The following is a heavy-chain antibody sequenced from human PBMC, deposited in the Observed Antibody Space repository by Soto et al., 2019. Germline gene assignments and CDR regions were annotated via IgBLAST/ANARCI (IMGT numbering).Heavy chain of an antibody. V-gene: IGHV4-31*03. D-gene: IGHD2-2*01. CDR1: GVSISSGGYY. CDR3: ASTLPGHDAFDI. Sequence: QVQLQESGPGLVKPSQTLSLTCTVSGVSISSGGYYWGWIRQHPGKGLEWIGYIYYSGSTYYNPSLKSRVIISLDTSKNQFSLKLSSVTAADTAVYYGASTLPGHDAFDIWGQGTMVTVSS. CDR2: IYYSGST. J-gene: IGHJ3*02.